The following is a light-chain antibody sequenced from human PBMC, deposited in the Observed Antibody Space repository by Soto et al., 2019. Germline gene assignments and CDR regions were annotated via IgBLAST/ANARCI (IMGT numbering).Light chain of an antibody. CDR2: ADS. V-gene: IGKV3-11*01. CDR3: QQRYNWPIT. J-gene: IGKJ5*01. Sequence: EIVLTQSPATLSLSPGETATLSCRASQSVSGYIGWYQQKRGQAPGRLFYADSNWATGISARFRGSGSGTEFTLTISSLEPEDFSVYYCQQRYNWPITFGQGTRLEIK. CDR1: QSVSGY.